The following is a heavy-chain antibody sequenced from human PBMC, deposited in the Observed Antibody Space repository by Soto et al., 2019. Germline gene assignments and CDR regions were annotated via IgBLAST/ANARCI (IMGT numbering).Heavy chain of an antibody. J-gene: IGHJ4*02. CDR2: IWFDGSKQ. CDR1: GFTFSASG. D-gene: IGHD5-12*01. CDR3: AIDLNTGYVGDY. Sequence: QVQLVESGGGVVQPGTSLRLSCVASGFTFSASGMHWVRQTPGKGLEWVAIIWFDGSKQYYADSVKGRFTVSRDNPGSTLFLQMNDLRTEDTAMYYCAIDLNTGYVGDYWGQGALVVVSS. V-gene: IGHV3-33*01.